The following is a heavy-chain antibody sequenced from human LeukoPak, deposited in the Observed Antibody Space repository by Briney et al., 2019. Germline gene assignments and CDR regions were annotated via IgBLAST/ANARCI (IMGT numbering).Heavy chain of an antibody. J-gene: IGHJ4*02. Sequence: SETLSLTCAVSGGSISSGGYSWSWIRQPPGKGLEWIGYIYHSGSTYYNPSLKSRVTISVDRSKNQFPLKLSSVTAADTAVYYCARDGNEGYFDYWGQGTLVTVSS. CDR1: GGSISSGGYS. V-gene: IGHV4-30-2*01. CDR3: ARDGNEGYFDY. CDR2: IYHSGST. D-gene: IGHD1-1*01.